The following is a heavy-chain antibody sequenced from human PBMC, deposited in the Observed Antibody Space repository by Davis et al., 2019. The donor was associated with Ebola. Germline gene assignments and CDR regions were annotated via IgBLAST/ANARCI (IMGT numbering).Heavy chain of an antibody. Sequence: PGGSLRLSCAASGFTFSSYWMSWVRQAPGKGLEWVANIKQDGSEKYYVDSVKGRFTISRDNAKNSLYLQMNSLRAEDTAVYYCASEGIYGDYAPHYYMDVWGKGTTVTVSS. V-gene: IGHV3-7*01. D-gene: IGHD4-17*01. CDR3: ASEGIYGDYAPHYYMDV. CDR1: GFTFSSYW. CDR2: IKQDGSEK. J-gene: IGHJ6*03.